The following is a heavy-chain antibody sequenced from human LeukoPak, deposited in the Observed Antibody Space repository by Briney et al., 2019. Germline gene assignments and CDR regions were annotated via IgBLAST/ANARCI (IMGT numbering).Heavy chain of an antibody. Sequence: GRSLRLSCAASGFTFDDYAMHWVRQAPGKGLEWVSGISWNSGSIGYADSVKGRFTISRDNAKNSLYLQMNSLRAEDTALYYCAKDVQASLYSSTLDYWGQGTLVTVSS. CDR2: ISWNSGSI. D-gene: IGHD6-13*01. J-gene: IGHJ4*02. CDR1: GFTFDDYA. CDR3: AKDVQASLYSSTLDY. V-gene: IGHV3-9*01.